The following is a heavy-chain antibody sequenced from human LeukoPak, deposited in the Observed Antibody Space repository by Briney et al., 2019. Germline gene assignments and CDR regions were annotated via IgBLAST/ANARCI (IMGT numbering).Heavy chain of an antibody. D-gene: IGHD6-13*01. CDR1: GGSISSSSYY. V-gene: IGHV4-30-2*01. Sequence: SETLSLTCTVSGGSISSSSYYWGWIRQPPGKGLEWIGYIYHSGSTYYNPSLKSRVTISVDRSKNQFSLKLSSVTAADTAVYYCARYSSSWDYFDYWGQGTLVTVSS. CDR3: ARYSSSWDYFDY. CDR2: IYHSGST. J-gene: IGHJ4*02.